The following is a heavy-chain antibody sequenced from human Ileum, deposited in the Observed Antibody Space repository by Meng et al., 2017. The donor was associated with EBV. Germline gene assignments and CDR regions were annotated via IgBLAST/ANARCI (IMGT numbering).Heavy chain of an antibody. Sequence: QVQLVQSGAEVKXPXASVKVSRQASRYTFTSYDINWVRQATGQGLEWLGWISAYNGNTNYAQKLQGRVTMTTDTSTSTAYMELRSLRSDDTAVYYCARNRPRGVATGANWFDPWGQGTLVTVSS. CDR1: RYTFTSYD. J-gene: IGHJ5*02. CDR2: ISAYNGNT. CDR3: ARNRPRGVATGANWFDP. D-gene: IGHD5-12*01. V-gene: IGHV1-18*01.